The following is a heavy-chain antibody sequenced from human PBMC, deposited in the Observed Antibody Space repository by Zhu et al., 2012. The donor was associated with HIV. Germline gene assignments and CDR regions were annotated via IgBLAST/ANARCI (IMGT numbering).Heavy chain of an antibody. CDR1: GFTFSSFG. J-gene: IGHJ4*02. D-gene: IGHD1-26*01. Sequence: QVQLVESGGGVVQPGGSLRLSCAASGFTFSSFGMHWVRQAPGRGLEWVTFIRYDTNNKYYADSVEGRFTISRDNSKNTLYLQMNSLRAEDTAVYYCAKDKGGKWGLPGEFDSWGQGTLVTVSS. CDR2: IRYDTNNK. CDR3: AKDKGGKWGLPGEFDS. V-gene: IGHV3-30*02.